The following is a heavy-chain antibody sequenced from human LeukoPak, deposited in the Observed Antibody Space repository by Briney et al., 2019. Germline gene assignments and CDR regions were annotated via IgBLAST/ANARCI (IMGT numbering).Heavy chain of an antibody. J-gene: IGHJ6*03. V-gene: IGHV3-43*01. Sequence: PGGSLRLSCAASGFSFDDYTMHWVRQAPGKGLEWVSLISWDGGSTYYADSVKGRFTISRDNGKNSLYLQMNSLRTEDTALYYCAKDGVSEGSSSLFYYYYMDVWGKGTTVTVSS. CDR3: AKDGVSEGSSSLFYYYYMDV. D-gene: IGHD6-6*01. CDR2: ISWDGGST. CDR1: GFSFDDYT.